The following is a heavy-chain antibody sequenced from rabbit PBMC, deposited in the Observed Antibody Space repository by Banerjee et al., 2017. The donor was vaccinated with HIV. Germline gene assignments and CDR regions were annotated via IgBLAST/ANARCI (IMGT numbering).Heavy chain of an antibody. V-gene: IGHV1S45*01. CDR2: LNTSRGNT. Sequence: QEQLEESGGGLVQPEGSLTLTCTASGFSFSNKYVMCWVRQAPGKGLEWIGCLNTSRGNTVYATWAKGRFTISKTSWTTVTLQMTSLTAADTATYFCARNGGMLDYRLWGPGTLVTVS. J-gene: IGHJ4*01. CDR1: GFSFSNKYV. D-gene: IGHD6-1*01. CDR3: ARNGGMLDYRL.